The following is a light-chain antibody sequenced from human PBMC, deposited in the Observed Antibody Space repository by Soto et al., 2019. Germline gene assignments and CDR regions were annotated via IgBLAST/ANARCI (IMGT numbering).Light chain of an antibody. Sequence: EIVLTQSPATLSLSPGERATLSCRASQSVSTYLAWYRQTPGQAPRLLIYDASNRATGIPARFSGSGSGTDFTLTITSLEPEDFAFYYSLQRSAWPRTFGQGTKVEI. CDR2: DAS. V-gene: IGKV3-11*01. CDR3: LQRSAWPRT. J-gene: IGKJ1*01. CDR1: QSVSTY.